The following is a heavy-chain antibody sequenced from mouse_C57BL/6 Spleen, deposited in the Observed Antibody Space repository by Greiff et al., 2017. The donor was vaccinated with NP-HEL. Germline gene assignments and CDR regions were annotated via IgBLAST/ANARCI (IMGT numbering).Heavy chain of an antibody. CDR1: GYTFTEYT. CDR3: ARHEEGVGGNAYWYFDV. CDR2: FYPGSGSI. D-gene: IGHD2-1*01. J-gene: IGHJ1*03. V-gene: IGHV1-62-2*01. Sequence: QVQLKQSGAELVKPGASVKLSCKASGYTFTEYTIHWVKQRSGQGLEWIGWFYPGSGSIKYNEKFKDKATLTADKSSSTVYMELSRLTSEDSAVYFCARHEEGVGGNAYWYFDVWGTGTTVTVSS.